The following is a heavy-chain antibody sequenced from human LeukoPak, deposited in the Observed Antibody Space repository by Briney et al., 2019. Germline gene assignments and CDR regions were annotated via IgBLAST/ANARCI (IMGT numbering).Heavy chain of an antibody. Sequence: SETLSLTCTVSGGSISSRPYYWGWVRQPPGKGLEWIGTISYSGTTYYSPSLKSRVTISLDTSKNQFSLRLRSVTAADTAVYYCARVTGYMVEDYFDSWGQGTLVTVSS. V-gene: IGHV4-39*07. CDR1: GGSISSRPYY. CDR3: ARVTGYMVEDYFDS. D-gene: IGHD6-13*01. CDR2: ISYSGTT. J-gene: IGHJ4*02.